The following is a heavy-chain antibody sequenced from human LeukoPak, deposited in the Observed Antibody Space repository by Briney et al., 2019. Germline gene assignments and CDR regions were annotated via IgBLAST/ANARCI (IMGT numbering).Heavy chain of an antibody. CDR1: GFTFSSYA. V-gene: IGHV3-23*01. CDR3: AKDVVVIPAASDYFDY. J-gene: IGHJ4*02. Sequence: GGSLRLSCAASGFTFSSYAIHWVRQAPGKGLECVSAISGSSGSTYYADSVKGRFTISRDNSKNTLYLQMNSLRAEDTAVYYCAKDVVVIPAASDYFDYWGQGTLVTVSS. CDR2: ISGSSGST. D-gene: IGHD2-2*01.